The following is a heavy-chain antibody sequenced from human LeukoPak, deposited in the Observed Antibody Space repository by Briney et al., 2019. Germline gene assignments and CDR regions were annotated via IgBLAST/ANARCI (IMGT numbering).Heavy chain of an antibody. CDR2: IYSGGST. Sequence: PGGSLRLSCAASGFTVSSNYMSWVRQAPGKGLELVSVIYSGGSTYYADSVKGRFTISRDNSKNTLYLQMNRLRAEDTAVYYCARAGTVTNDAPANYWGQGTLVTVSS. J-gene: IGHJ4*02. V-gene: IGHV3-66*01. CDR1: GFTVSSNY. D-gene: IGHD4-17*01. CDR3: ARAGTVTNDAPANY.